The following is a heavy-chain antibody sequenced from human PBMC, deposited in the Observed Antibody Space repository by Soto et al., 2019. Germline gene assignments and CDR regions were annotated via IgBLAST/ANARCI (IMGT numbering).Heavy chain of an antibody. J-gene: IGHJ4*02. CDR2: MNPNSGNT. D-gene: IGHD4-17*01. Sequence: QVQLVQSGAEVKKPGASVKVSCKASGYTFTSYDINWVRQATGQGLEWMGWMNPNSGNTGYAPKSQXXVTMTRNTSISTAYMELSSLRSEDTAVYYCARSTNDYGDRHWGQGTLVTVSS. CDR1: GYTFTSYD. V-gene: IGHV1-8*01. CDR3: ARSTNDYGDRH.